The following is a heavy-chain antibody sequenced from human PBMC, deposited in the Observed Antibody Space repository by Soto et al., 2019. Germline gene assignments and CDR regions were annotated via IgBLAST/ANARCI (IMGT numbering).Heavy chain of an antibody. Sequence: QVQLVQSGAEVKKPGASVKVSCKASGYTFTSYYMHWVRQAPGQGLEWMGIINPSGGSTSYAQKFQGRVTMTRDTSTSTVYMELSSLRSEDTAVYYCARIAVAGTRLNWFDPWGQGTLVIVSS. CDR1: GYTFTSYY. D-gene: IGHD6-19*01. CDR3: ARIAVAGTRLNWFDP. J-gene: IGHJ5*02. V-gene: IGHV1-46*01. CDR2: INPSGGST.